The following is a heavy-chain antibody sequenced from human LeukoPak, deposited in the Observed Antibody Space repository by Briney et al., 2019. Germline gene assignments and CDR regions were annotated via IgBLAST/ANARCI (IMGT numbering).Heavy chain of an antibody. Sequence: GGSLRLSCAASGFTFSGHWMHWVRQVPGKGLVWVSRSKSDGSSTSYADSVKGRFTISRDNAKNSVYLQMNSLRVEDTAVYYCARGIAAAGSYWGQGTLVTVSS. CDR3: ARGIAAAGSY. D-gene: IGHD6-13*01. CDR2: SKSDGSST. CDR1: GFTFSGHW. V-gene: IGHV3-74*01. J-gene: IGHJ4*02.